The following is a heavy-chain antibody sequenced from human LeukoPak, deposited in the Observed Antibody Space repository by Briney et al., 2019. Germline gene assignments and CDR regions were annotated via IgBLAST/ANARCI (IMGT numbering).Heavy chain of an antibody. V-gene: IGHV3-7*03. J-gene: IGHJ5*02. D-gene: IGHD6-19*01. CDR2: IKQDGTEK. Sequence: GGSLRLSCAASGFTFTTYWMSWVRQAPGKGLERVANIKQDGTEKYYVDSVKGRFTISRDNAQRSLFLQMNSLRVEDTAIYYCARVGLDNTGWHINWFDPWGQGTLVTVSS. CDR1: GFTFTTYW. CDR3: ARVGLDNTGWHINWFDP.